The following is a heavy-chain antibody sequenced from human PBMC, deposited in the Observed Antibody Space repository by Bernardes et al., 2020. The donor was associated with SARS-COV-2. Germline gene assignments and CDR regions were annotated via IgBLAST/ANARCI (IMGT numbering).Heavy chain of an antibody. J-gene: IGHJ4*02. CDR3: ARDPGLFFTGSFYS. V-gene: IGHV4-59*01. Sequence: LSLTCTVAGGSITSSYWSWIRQPPGKGLEWFGYVYHIGTTSYNPSLKSRVTISRGTSNTQFSLKLKSVTAADTALYYCARDPGLFFTGSFYSWGPGTLVTVSS. CDR1: GGSITSSY. CDR2: VYHIGTT.